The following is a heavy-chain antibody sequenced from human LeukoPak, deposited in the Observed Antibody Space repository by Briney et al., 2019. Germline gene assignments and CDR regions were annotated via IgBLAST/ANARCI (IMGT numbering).Heavy chain of an antibody. CDR2: INPNSGGA. CDR3: ARDGSGSYYGWSGP. D-gene: IGHD1-26*01. V-gene: IGHV1-2*02. J-gene: IGHJ5*02. Sequence: ASVKVSCKASGYTFTGYYMHWVRQAPGQGLEWMGWINPNSGGANYEQKFQGRVTMTTDTSISTAYMELSRLRSDDTAVYYCARDGSGSYYGWSGPWGQGTLVTVSS. CDR1: GYTFTGYY.